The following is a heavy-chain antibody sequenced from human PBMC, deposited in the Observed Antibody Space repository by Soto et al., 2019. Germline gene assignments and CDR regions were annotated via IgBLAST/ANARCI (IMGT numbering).Heavy chain of an antibody. CDR2: ISGSGRNT. D-gene: IGHD3-22*01. CDR1: GFTFSNYG. V-gene: IGHV3-23*01. CDR3: AKDDDYYYDSSGYPDY. J-gene: IGHJ4*02. Sequence: QPGGSLRLSCAASGFTFSNYGMNWVRQDPGKGLEWVSAISGSGRNTHYADSVKGRFTISRDNSKSTLYLQMNSLRAEDTAVYFCAKDDDYYYDSSGYPDYWGQGTLVTVSS.